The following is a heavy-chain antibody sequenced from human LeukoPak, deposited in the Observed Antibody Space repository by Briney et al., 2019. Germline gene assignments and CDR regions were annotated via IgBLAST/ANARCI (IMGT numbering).Heavy chain of an antibody. V-gene: IGHV4-59*01. CDR3: ARGTYYYGSGSYYYFDY. D-gene: IGHD3-10*01. CDR1: GGSISSYY. Sequence: SSETLSLTCTVSGGSISSYYWSWIRQPPGKGLEWIGYIYYSGSTNYNPSLKSRVTISVDTSKNQFSLKLSSVTAADTAVYYCARGTYYYGSGSYYYFDYWGQGTLVTVSS. CDR2: IYYSGST. J-gene: IGHJ4*02.